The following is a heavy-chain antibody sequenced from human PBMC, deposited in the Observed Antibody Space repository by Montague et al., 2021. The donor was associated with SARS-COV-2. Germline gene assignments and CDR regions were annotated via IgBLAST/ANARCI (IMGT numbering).Heavy chain of an antibody. CDR1: GGSISGYC. CDR2: IYHTGGT. J-gene: IGHJ5*02. V-gene: IGHV4-59*01. D-gene: IGHD5-24*01. Sequence: SQSQSLTCSVSGGSISGYCWSWIRQSPGKGLEWVGYIYHTGGTNYNPSLESRVTISLDTSKNQFSLRLSSVTPADTAVYYCARDWAVLTRDGYNYGWFDPWGPGTLVTVSS. CDR3: ARDWAVLTRDGYNYGWFDP.